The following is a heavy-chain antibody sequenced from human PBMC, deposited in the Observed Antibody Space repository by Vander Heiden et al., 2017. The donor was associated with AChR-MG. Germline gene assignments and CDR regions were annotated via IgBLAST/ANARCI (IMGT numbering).Heavy chain of an antibody. CDR2: LNSDGSST. V-gene: IGHV3-74*01. Sequence: EVLLVESGGGLVQPGGSLRLSCAASGFTFSSYWMHWVRQAPGKGLVWVSRLNSDGSSTSYADSVKGRFTISRDNVKNTLYLQMNSLRAEDTAIYFCARGNYYGMDVWGQGTTVTVSS. CDR1: GFTFSSYW. J-gene: IGHJ6*02. CDR3: ARGNYYGMDV.